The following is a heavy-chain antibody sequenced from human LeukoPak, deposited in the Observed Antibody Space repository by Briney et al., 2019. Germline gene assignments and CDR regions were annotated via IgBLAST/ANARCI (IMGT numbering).Heavy chain of an antibody. V-gene: IGHV3-11*04. CDR1: GFTFSDYY. J-gene: IGHJ4*02. D-gene: IGHD3-9*01. CDR3: ARIVLRYFDWLLETPMSYFDY. Sequence: LGGSLRLSCAASGFTFSDYYMSWIRQAPGKGLEWVSYISSSGSTIYYADSVKGRFTISRDNAKNSLYLQMNSLRAEDTAVYYCARIVLRYFDWLLETPMSYFDYWGQGTLVTVSS. CDR2: ISSSGSTI.